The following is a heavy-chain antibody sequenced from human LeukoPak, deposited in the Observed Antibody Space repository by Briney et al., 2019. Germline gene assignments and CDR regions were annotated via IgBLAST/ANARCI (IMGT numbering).Heavy chain of an antibody. Sequence: GGSLRLFCGASRFPFSNAWVSWVRQAPGKGLEWVGRFKSKTDGGTTDHAAPVKGRFTISRDDSKNTLYLQMNSLKTEDTAVYYCTTDYYSSGSYYFDYWGQGTLVTVSS. CDR3: TTDYYSSGSYYFDY. J-gene: IGHJ4*02. CDR1: RFPFSNAW. V-gene: IGHV3-15*01. CDR2: FKSKTDGGTT. D-gene: IGHD6-19*01.